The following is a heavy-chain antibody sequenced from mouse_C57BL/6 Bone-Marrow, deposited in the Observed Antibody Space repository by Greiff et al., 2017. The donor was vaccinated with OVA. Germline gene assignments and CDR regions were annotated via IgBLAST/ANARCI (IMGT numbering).Heavy chain of an antibody. CDR3: TRSDDGYYRYWFAY. CDR2: IDPETGGT. CDR1: GYTFTDYE. J-gene: IGHJ3*01. Sequence: VKLMESGAELVRPGASVTLSCKASGYTFTDYEMHWVKQTHVHGLEWIGAIDPETGGTAYNQKFKGKAILTADKSSSTAYMELRSLTSEDSAVYYCTRSDDGYYRYWFAYWGQGTLVTVSA. V-gene: IGHV1-15*01. D-gene: IGHD2-3*01.